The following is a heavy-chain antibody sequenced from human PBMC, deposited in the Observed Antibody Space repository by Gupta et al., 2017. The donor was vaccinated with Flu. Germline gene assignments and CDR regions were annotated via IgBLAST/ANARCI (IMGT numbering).Heavy chain of an antibody. CDR3: VINRGWHQFDS. CDR1: RFIFRGYW. J-gene: IGHJ5*01. CDR2: IAADDSGK. Sequence: EEQLVESGGGLVQLGGCRRRSCAASRFIFRGYWMDWVRQAPGEGLEWVANIAADDSGKNEADSVKGRFTIPRDDAKNSLYLQMHSLRAEETAVYYCVINRGWHQFDSWGQGALVTVSS. V-gene: IGHV3-7*01. D-gene: IGHD3-10*01.